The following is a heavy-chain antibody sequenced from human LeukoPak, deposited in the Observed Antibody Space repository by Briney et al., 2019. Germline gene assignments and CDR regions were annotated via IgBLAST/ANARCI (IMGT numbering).Heavy chain of an antibody. D-gene: IGHD2-2*01. CDR3: ARGTYCSSTSCLLFDP. J-gene: IGHJ5*02. V-gene: IGHV4-59*01. CDR2: IYYSGST. Sequence: SETLSLTCTVSGGSISSYYWSWIRQPPGKGLEWIGYIYYSGSTNYNPSLKSRVTISVDTSRNQFSLKLSSVTAADTAVYYCARGTYCSSTSCLLFDPWGQGTLVTVSS. CDR1: GGSISSYY.